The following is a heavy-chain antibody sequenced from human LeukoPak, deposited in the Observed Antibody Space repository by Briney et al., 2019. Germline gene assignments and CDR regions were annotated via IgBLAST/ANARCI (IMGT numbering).Heavy chain of an antibody. J-gene: IGHJ4*02. Sequence: GGSLRLSCAASGFTVSSNDMTWVRQTPGKGLEWVSIIYSGGNTYYADSVKGRFTISRDNSKNPLYLQMNSLRAEDTAVYYCARVTGYYFDYWGQGTLVTVSS. V-gene: IGHV3-66*01. CDR3: ARVTGYYFDY. CDR1: GFTVSSND. CDR2: IYSGGNT. D-gene: IGHD4-23*01.